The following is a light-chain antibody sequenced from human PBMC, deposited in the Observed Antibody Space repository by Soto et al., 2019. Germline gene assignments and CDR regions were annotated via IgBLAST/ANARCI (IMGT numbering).Light chain of an antibody. J-gene: IGKJ1*01. CDR1: QSISSW. V-gene: IGKV1-5*01. CDR2: DAS. Sequence: DIQMTQSPSTLSASVGDRVTITCRASQSISSWLAWYQQKPGKAPKLLIYDASSLESGVPSRFSGSGSGTEFILTISSLQPDDFGTYYCQQYNSYSWTFGQGTKVEIK. CDR3: QQYNSYSWT.